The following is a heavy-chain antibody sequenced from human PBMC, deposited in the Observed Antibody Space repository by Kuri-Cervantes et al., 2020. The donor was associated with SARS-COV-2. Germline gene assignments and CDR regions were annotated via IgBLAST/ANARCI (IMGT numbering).Heavy chain of an antibody. D-gene: IGHD3-10*01. J-gene: IGHJ6*02. CDR3: ARGGSDYYYYGMDV. CDR2: IIPIFGTA. Sequence: SVKVSCKASGGTFSSYAISWVRQAPGQGLEWMGGIIPIFGTANYAQKSQGRVTITADKSTSTAYMELSSLRSEDTAAYYCARGGSDYYYYGMDVWGQGTTVTVSS. CDR1: GGTFSSYA. V-gene: IGHV1-69*06.